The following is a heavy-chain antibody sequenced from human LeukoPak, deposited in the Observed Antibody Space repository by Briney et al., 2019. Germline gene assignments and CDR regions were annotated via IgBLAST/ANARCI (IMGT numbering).Heavy chain of an antibody. CDR3: ARALLDYYSSGYYPPFDF. Sequence: PGGSLRLSCAASGFTFSSYAMHWVRQAPGKGLEWVSVIYSGGSTYYADSVKGRFTISRDNSKNTLYLQMNSLRAEDTAVYYCARALLDYYSSGYYPPFDFWGQGTLVTVSS. CDR1: GFTFSSYA. J-gene: IGHJ4*02. CDR2: IYSGGST. D-gene: IGHD3-22*01. V-gene: IGHV3-53*01.